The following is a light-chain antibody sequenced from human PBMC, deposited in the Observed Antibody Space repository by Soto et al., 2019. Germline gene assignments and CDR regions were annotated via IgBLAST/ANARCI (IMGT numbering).Light chain of an antibody. CDR2: EDN. Sequence: QSVLTQPASVSAAPGQKVTIYCSGSSSNIGSNFVSWYQQLPGTAPKLLIYEDNKRPSGIPDRFSGSKSGTSATLGITGLQTGDEADYYCGTWDSSLSAVFGGGTKVTVL. CDR1: SSNIGSNF. CDR3: GTWDSSLSAV. V-gene: IGLV1-51*01. J-gene: IGLJ2*01.